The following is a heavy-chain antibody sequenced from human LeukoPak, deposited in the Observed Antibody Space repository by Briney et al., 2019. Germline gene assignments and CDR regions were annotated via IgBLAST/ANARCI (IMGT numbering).Heavy chain of an antibody. V-gene: IGHV4-59*01. CDR3: ARCRASPIYYFDY. J-gene: IGHJ4*02. Sequence: SETLSLTCTVSVGALSSYYWSWIRQPPGKGREGIGYIYYSGSTNYNPSLKSRVTISVDMSKNQFSLKLSSVTAADTAVYYCARCRASPIYYFDYWGQGALVTVSS. CDR2: IYYSGST. CDR1: VGALSSYY.